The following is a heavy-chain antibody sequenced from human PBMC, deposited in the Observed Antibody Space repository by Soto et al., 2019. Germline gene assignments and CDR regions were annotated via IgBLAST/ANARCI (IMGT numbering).Heavy chain of an antibody. Sequence: SETLSLTCAVYRGSLSGYYWGWIRQPPGKALEWIGEINHSGNTNYNPSLKSRVTMSVDTSKNQLFLNLSSVTAVDTAMYYCARHHVRGRTIAGAAEFWGQGTLVTVSS. CDR1: RGSLSGYY. CDR3: ARHHVRGRTIAGAAEF. D-gene: IGHD1-26*01. CDR2: INHSGNT. V-gene: IGHV4-34*01. J-gene: IGHJ4*02.